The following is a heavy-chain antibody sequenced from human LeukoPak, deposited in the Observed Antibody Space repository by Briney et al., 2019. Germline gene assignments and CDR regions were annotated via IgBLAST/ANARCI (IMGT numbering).Heavy chain of an antibody. D-gene: IGHD3-10*01. Sequence: SETLSLTCTVSGGSISSSSYYWGWIRQPPGKGLEWIGSIYYSGSTYYNPSLKSRVTISVDTSKNQFSLKLSSVTAADTAVYYCATLEGRGGYYYGMDVWGQGTTVTVSS. CDR2: IYYSGST. J-gene: IGHJ6*02. V-gene: IGHV4-39*07. CDR3: ATLEGRGGYYYGMDV. CDR1: GGSISSSSYY.